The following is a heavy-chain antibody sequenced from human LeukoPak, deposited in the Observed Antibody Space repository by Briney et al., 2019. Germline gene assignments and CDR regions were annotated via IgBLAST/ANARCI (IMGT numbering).Heavy chain of an antibody. CDR3: ARSGYSSGIATDFDH. J-gene: IGHJ4*02. CDR1: GFTFSSYS. CDR2: ISSSSSTI. Sequence: PGGSLSLSCAASGFTFSSYSMNWLRQAPGKGLEGVSYISSSSSTIYYADSVKGRSTISRDNAKNSLYLQIDSLRAEDTAVYHCARSGYSSGIATDFDHWGQGTLVTVSS. D-gene: IGHD5-18*01. V-gene: IGHV3-48*01.